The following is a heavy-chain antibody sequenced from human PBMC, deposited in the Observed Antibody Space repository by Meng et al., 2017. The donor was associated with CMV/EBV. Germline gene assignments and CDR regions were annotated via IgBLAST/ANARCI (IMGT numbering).Heavy chain of an antibody. CDR1: GGSISSRSYY. CDR2: IYYSGST. Sequence: QLQVEGWGPGLVKPSVTLSLTFTGSGGSISSRSYYWGWIRQPPGKGLEWIGSIYYSGSTYYNPSLKSRVTISVDTSKNQFSLKLSSVTAADTAVYYCARGGIAAAGLHWGQGTLVTVSS. J-gene: IGHJ4*02. CDR3: ARGGIAAAGLH. D-gene: IGHD6-13*01. V-gene: IGHV4-39*07.